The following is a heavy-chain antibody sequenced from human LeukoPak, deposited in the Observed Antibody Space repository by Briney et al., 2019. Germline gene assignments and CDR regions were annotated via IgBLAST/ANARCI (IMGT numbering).Heavy chain of an antibody. CDR1: GYTFTNYY. D-gene: IGHD6-6*01. Sequence: ASVKVSCKASGYTFTNYYIHWVRQAPGQGLECMGIINPSGGSTSYAQKFKGRVTMTRDMSTSTVYMELSSLRSEDTAVYYCARANIAARPAKRTLDYWGQGTLVTVSS. CDR3: ARANIAARPAKRTLDY. J-gene: IGHJ4*02. V-gene: IGHV1-46*01. CDR2: INPSGGST.